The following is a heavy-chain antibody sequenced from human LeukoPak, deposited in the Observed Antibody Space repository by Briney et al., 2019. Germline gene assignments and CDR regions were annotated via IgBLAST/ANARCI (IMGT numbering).Heavy chain of an antibody. D-gene: IGHD2-15*01. CDR1: GGSFSGYY. CDR2: INHSGST. Sequence: SETLSLTCAVYGGSFSGYYWSWIRQPPGKGLEWIGEINHSGSTNYNPPLKSRVTISVDTSKNQFSLKLSSVTAADTAVYYCARRSVVVVAATRKAFDIWGQGTMVTVSS. V-gene: IGHV4-34*01. CDR3: ARRSVVVVAATRKAFDI. J-gene: IGHJ3*02.